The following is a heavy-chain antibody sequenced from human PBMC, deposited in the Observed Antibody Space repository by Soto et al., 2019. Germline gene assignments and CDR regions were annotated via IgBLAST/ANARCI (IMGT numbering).Heavy chain of an antibody. Sequence: GASVKVSCKASRYTFTSCYMHWVRQSHGQGLEWMGIINPSGGSTSYAQKFQGRVTMTRDTSTSTVYMELSSLRSEDTAVYYCSRTMATVTHHAYYYYMDVWGKGTSVTVSS. V-gene: IGHV1-46*03. J-gene: IGHJ6*03. D-gene: IGHD4-17*01. CDR1: RYTFTSCY. CDR2: INPSGGST. CDR3: SRTMATVTHHAYYYYMDV.